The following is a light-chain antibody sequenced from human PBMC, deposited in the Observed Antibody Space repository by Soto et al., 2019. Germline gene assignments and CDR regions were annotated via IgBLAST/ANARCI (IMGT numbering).Light chain of an antibody. V-gene: IGKV3-11*01. CDR2: DAS. CDR1: QSVSSY. CDR3: QQSSNWPPIN. Sequence: EVVFTQSPATLSLAPVETATLSCRASQSVSSYLAWYQQKPGQAPRLLIYDASNRATGIPARFSGSGSGTDFTLTISSLEPEDFAVYYCQQSSNWPPINFGQGTRLEIK. J-gene: IGKJ5*01.